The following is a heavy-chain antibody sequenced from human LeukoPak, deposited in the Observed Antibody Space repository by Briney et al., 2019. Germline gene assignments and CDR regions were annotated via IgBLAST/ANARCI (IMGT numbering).Heavy chain of an antibody. CDR1: GFTFSAYW. J-gene: IGHJ6*02. Sequence: GGSLRLSCAASGFTFSAYWMTWVRQAPGKGLEWVANMNPDGSDKKYVDSVKGRFTISRDNAKNSLYLQMNSLRAEDTAVYYCARDSLSYYGMDVWGQGTTVTVSS. CDR3: ARDSLSYYGMDV. CDR2: MNPDGSDK. V-gene: IGHV3-7*01.